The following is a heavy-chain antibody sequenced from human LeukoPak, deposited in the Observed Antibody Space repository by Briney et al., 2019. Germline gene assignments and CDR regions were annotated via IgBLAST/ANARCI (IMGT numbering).Heavy chain of an antibody. V-gene: IGHV1-69*05. J-gene: IGHJ5*02. CDR3: ARGMVAGTTPLAWFDP. Sequence: ASVKVSCKASGGTFSSYAISWVRQAPGQGPEWMGGIIPIFGTANYAQKFQGRVTITTDESTSTAYMELSSLRSEDTAVYYCARGMVAGTTPLAWFDPWGQGTLVTVSS. CDR2: IIPIFGTA. D-gene: IGHD1-7*01. CDR1: GGTFSSYA.